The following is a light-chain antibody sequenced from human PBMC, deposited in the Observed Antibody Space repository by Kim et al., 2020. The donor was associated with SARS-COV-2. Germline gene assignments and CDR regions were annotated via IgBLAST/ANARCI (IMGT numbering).Light chain of an antibody. CDR1: SGHSSYA. CDR3: QTWDTGIRV. J-gene: IGLJ3*02. Sequence: SVKLTGTLSSGHSSYAIAWHQQHPEKGPRYLMKVNSDGSHTEGDGIPDRFSGSRSGAERYLTISSLQSEDEADYYCQTWDTGIRVFGGGTQLTVL. V-gene: IGLV4-69*01. CDR2: VNSDGSH.